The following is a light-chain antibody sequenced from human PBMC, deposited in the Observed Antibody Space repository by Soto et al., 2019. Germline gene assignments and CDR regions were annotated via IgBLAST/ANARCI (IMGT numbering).Light chain of an antibody. V-gene: IGKV3-15*01. Sequence: ETVMTQSPATLSVSPGERATLSCRASQSVSSDLAWYQQKPGQAPRLLIYDASTRATGIPARFSGSGSGAEFTLTISSLQSEDFAVHYCQHYNNWPNTFGQGTKLEIK. J-gene: IGKJ2*01. CDR1: QSVSSD. CDR3: QHYNNWPNT. CDR2: DAS.